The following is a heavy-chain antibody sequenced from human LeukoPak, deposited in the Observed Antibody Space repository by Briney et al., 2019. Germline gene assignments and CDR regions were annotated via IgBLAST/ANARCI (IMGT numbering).Heavy chain of an antibody. CDR1: GGSISSYY. V-gene: IGHV4-59*08. CDR3: GRLSYDTTGYWPDYFDY. CDR2: TSYGGST. D-gene: IGHD3-22*01. Sequence: SETLSLTCTVSGGSISSYYWGWIRQPPGKGLEWIGYTSYGGSTNYSPSLKSRVTISVDTSKKQFSLRLSSVTAADTAVYYCGRLSYDTTGYWPDYFDYWGQGTLVTVPS. J-gene: IGHJ4*02.